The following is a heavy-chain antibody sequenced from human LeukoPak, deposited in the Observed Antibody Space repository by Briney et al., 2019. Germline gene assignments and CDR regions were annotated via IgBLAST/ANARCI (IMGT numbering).Heavy chain of an antibody. J-gene: IGHJ4*02. CDR1: GGSISSYY. CDR2: MYYSGTT. D-gene: IGHD2-21*02. V-gene: IGHV4-59*01. CDR3: ARLPMAVTPHVDY. Sequence: KPSETLSLTCTVSGGSISSYYWSWIRQSPGKGLEWIGFMYYSGTTNYNPSLKSRVTISLGMSKNQFSLKLSSVTAADTAVYYCARLPMAVTPHVDYWGQGTLVTVSS.